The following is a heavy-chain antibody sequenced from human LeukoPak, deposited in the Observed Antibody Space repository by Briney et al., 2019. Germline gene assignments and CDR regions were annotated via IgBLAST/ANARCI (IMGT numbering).Heavy chain of an antibody. V-gene: IGHV1-8*01. CDR1: GYTFTSYD. Sequence: GASVKVSCKASGYTFTSYDINWVRQATGQGLEWMGWMNPNSGNTGYAQKFQGRVTMTRNTSISTAYMELSSLRSEDTAVYYCARGPYYYGSGRREGDYYYYYMDVWGKGTTVTISS. CDR3: ARGPYYYGSGRREGDYYYYYMDV. J-gene: IGHJ6*03. D-gene: IGHD3-10*01. CDR2: MNPNSGNT.